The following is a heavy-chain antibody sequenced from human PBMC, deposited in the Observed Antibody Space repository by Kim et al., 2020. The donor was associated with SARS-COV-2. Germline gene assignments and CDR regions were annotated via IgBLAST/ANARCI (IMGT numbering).Heavy chain of an antibody. CDR3: AKELVEAGSPFFDY. CDR1: GFTFSSYA. V-gene: IGHV3-23*01. CDR2: VRGNGDGT. D-gene: IGHD6-19*01. J-gene: IGHJ4*02. Sequence: GGSLRLSCAASGFTFSSYAISWVRQAPGKGLEWVSAVRGNGDGTFYADSVKGRFTVSRDNSRGTVYLQMNSLRVDDTGVYYCAKELVEAGSPFFDYWGQGTLVTVSS.